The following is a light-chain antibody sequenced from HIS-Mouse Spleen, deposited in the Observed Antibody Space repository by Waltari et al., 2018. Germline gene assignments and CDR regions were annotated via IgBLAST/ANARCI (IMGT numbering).Light chain of an antibody. J-gene: IGLJ1*01. CDR2: DVS. CDR3: SSYTSSSTPYV. V-gene: IGLV2-14*01. CDR1: SSDVGGYNY. Sequence: QSALTQPASVSGSPGQSITISCTGTSSDVGGYNYVPWYQQHPGKAPKLMIYDVSKRPSGVSNRFSCSKSCNTASLTISGLQAEDEADYYCSSYTSSSTPYVFGTGTKVTVL.